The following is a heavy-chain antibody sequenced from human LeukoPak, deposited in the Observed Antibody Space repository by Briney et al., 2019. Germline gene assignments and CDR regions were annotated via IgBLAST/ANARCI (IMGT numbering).Heavy chain of an antibody. J-gene: IGHJ4*02. CDR2: IYESGSA. CDR1: GGSISSSSSYY. CDR3: AGPGYRSAWPFEY. Sequence: KPSETLSLTCTVSGGSISSSSSYYWGWIRQPPGKGLEWIGSIYESGSAYYSPSLKSRVTISVDTSKNQFALKLDSVTAADTAVYYCAGPGYRSAWPFEYWGQGTLVTVSS. D-gene: IGHD6-19*01. V-gene: IGHV4-39*01.